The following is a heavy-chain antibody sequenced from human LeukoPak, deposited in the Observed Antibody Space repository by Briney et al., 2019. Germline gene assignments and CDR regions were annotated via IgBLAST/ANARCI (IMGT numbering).Heavy chain of an antibody. CDR1: GGSINGYF. Sequence: SETLSLTCTVSGGSINGYFWSWFRQPPGRGLQWIAYIDYTGSTYYNPSLKSRVTISEDTSNNQFFLKLSSVTAADTAVYYCASVKWDLSFDYWGQGTLVSVSS. J-gene: IGHJ4*02. CDR2: IDYTGST. D-gene: IGHD1-26*01. CDR3: ASVKWDLSFDY. V-gene: IGHV4-59*12.